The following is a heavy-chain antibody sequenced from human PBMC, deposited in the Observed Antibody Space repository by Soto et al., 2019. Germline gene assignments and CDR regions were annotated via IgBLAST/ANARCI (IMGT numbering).Heavy chain of an antibody. D-gene: IGHD2-15*01. Sequence: GGSLRLSCAASGFTFSGSAVHWVRQASGKGLEWVGRIRGKATSYATAYATSLKGRVTISRDDSENTAYLQMNSLKTEDTAVYYCTTDLYCGGGSCSEAGDALDIWGQGTMVTVSS. CDR3: TTDLYCGGGSCSEAGDALDI. V-gene: IGHV3-73*01. CDR2: IRGKATSYAT. J-gene: IGHJ3*02. CDR1: GFTFSGSA.